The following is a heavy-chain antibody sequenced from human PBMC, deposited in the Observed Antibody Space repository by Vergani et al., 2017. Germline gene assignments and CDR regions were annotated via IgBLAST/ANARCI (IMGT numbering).Heavy chain of an antibody. D-gene: IGHD2-21*02. Sequence: QVQLVQSGAEVKKPGSSVKVSCKASGGTFSSYAISWVRQAPGQGLEWMGGIIPIFGTANYAQKFQGRVTITADESTSTAYMELSSLRSEDTAVYYCARDFSVVVTAGIGLVGYWGQGTLVTVSS. J-gene: IGHJ4*02. CDR3: ARDFSVVVTAGIGLVGY. V-gene: IGHV1-69*01. CDR2: IIPIFGTA. CDR1: GGTFSSYA.